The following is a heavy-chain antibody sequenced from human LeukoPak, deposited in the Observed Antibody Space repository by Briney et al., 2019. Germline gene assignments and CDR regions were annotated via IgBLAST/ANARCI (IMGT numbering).Heavy chain of an antibody. Sequence: PSETLSLTCAVSGGSISSRNWWSWIRQPPGKGLEWIGEINHNGSSNYNPSLKSRVTISLDTSKNQFSLNLSSVTAADTAVYYCAREGYCSGTSCYNFNYWGQGTLVTVSS. CDR1: GGSISSRNW. V-gene: IGHV4/OR15-8*01. CDR2: INHNGSS. CDR3: AREGYCSGTSCYNFNY. J-gene: IGHJ4*02. D-gene: IGHD2-2*02.